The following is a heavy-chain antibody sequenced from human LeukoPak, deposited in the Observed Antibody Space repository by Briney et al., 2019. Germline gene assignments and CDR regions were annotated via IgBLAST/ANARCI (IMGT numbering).Heavy chain of an antibody. CDR3: ARGYTWFGGPWS. CDR2: IIPIFGTA. V-gene: IGHV1-69*05. J-gene: IGHJ5*02. CDR1: GGTFSSYA. Sequence: SVKVSCKASGGTFSSYAISWVRQAPGQGLEWMGGIIPIFGTANYAQKFQGRVTITTDESTSTAYMELSSLRSEDTAVYYCARGYTWFGGPWSWGQGTLVTVSS. D-gene: IGHD3-10*01.